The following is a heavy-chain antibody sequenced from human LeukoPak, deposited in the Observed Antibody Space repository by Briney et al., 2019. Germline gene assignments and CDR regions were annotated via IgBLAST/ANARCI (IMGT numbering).Heavy chain of an antibody. CDR1: GYTFTSYG. CDR3: ARTYSVVGPYYGMDV. D-gene: IGHD2-15*01. J-gene: IGHJ6*02. CDR2: INPSGGSI. Sequence: GASVKVSCKASGYTFTSYGISWVRQAPGQGLEWMGIINPSGGSISYAQKFQGRVTMTRDTSTSTVYMELSSLRSEDTAVYYCARTYSVVGPYYGMDVWGQGTTVTVSS. V-gene: IGHV1-46*01.